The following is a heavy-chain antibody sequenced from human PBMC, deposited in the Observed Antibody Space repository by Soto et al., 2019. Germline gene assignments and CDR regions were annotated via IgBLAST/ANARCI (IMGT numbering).Heavy chain of an antibody. Sequence: QVQLQESGPGLVKPSGTLSLTCAVSGDSISRSNWWSWVRQPPGKGLEWIGEIYHSESTNYNPSLKSRFTISVDKSKNQFSLKLSSVTAADTAVYYCARKDYRLGYFDYWGQGALVTVSS. D-gene: IGHD3-16*01. J-gene: IGHJ4*02. V-gene: IGHV4-4*02. CDR1: GDSISRSNW. CDR2: IYHSEST. CDR3: ARKDYRLGYFDY.